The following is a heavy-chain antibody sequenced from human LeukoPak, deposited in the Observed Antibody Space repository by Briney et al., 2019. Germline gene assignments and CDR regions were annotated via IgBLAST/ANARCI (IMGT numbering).Heavy chain of an antibody. CDR1: GYTFTGYY. J-gene: IGHJ5*02. V-gene: IGHV1-2*06. CDR3: AILGYCSSTSCPSGWFDP. D-gene: IGHD2-2*01. CDR2: INPNSGGT. Sequence: ASVKVSCKASGYTFTGYYMHWARQAPGQGLEWMGRINPNSGGTNYAQKFQGRVTMTRDTSISTAYMELSRLRSDDTAVYYCAILGYCSSTSCPSGWFDPWGQGTLVTVSS.